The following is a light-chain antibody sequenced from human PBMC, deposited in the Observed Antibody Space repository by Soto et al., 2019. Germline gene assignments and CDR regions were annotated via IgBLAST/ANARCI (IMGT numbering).Light chain of an antibody. CDR2: EVT. Sequence: QSVLTQPASVSGSPGQSITISCSGTSSDVGAHDFVSWYQHHPDKAPKVIIFEVTQRPSGVSDRFSGSKTGNTASLTLSGLQAEDEADYYCNSYTLSKTVIFGGGTKRTVL. CDR3: NSYTLSKTVI. J-gene: IGLJ2*01. V-gene: IGLV2-14*01. CDR1: SSDVGAHDF.